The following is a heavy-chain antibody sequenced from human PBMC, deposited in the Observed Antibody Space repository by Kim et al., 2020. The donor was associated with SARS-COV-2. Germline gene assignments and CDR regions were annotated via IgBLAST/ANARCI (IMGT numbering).Heavy chain of an antibody. CDR3: ARGGYSSGSYIFPSESDAFDI. J-gene: IGHJ3*02. CDR2: IYSGGST. Sequence: GGSLRLSCAASGFTVSSNYMSWVRQAPGKGLEWVSVIYSGGSTYYADPVKGRFTISRHNSKNTLYLQMNSLRAEDTAVYYCARGGYSSGSYIFPSESDAFDIWGQGTMVTVSS. CDR1: GFTVSSNY. V-gene: IGHV3-53*04. D-gene: IGHD3-10*01.